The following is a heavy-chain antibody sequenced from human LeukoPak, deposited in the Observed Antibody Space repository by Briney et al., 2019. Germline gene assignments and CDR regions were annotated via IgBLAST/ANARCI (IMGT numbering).Heavy chain of an antibody. J-gene: IGHJ4*02. CDR1: GFTLSDYY. Sequence: GGSLRLSCAASGFTLSDYYMSWIRQAPGKGLVWVSYITNSGGTIYYADSVKGRFTISRDNAKNSLYVQMNSLRAEDTAVYYCARRVAAVQGLFDYWGQGTLVTVSP. V-gene: IGHV3-11*04. CDR3: ARRVAAVQGLFDY. D-gene: IGHD2-15*01. CDR2: ITNSGGTI.